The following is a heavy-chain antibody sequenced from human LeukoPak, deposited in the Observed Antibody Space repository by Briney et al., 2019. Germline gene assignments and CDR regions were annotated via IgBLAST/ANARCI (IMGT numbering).Heavy chain of an antibody. V-gene: IGHV4-30-4*01. D-gene: IGHD3-22*01. Sequence: SETQSLICSVSGGSITSGDYYWSWIRQPPGKGLEWIAYMYYSGSTYYNPSLKSRVTISADTSKNQFSLKLSSVTAADTAVYYCARPYYYDSRIDPWGQGTLVTVSS. CDR3: ARPYYYDSRIDP. J-gene: IGHJ5*02. CDR1: GGSITSGDYY. CDR2: MYYSGST.